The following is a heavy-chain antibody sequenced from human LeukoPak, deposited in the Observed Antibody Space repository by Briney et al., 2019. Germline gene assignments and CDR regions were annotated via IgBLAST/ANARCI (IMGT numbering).Heavy chain of an antibody. CDR1: GYTFTSNY. V-gene: IGHV1-46*01. CDR3: ARARVGSSWNEASY. J-gene: IGHJ4*02. D-gene: IGHD6-13*01. Sequence: ASVKVSCKAFGYTFTSNYMHWVRQAPGQGPEWMGVISPSGGSTTYAQKFQGRVTLTRDMSTSTDYLELSSLRSDDTAVYYCARARVGSSWNEASYWGQGTLVTVSS. CDR2: ISPSGGST.